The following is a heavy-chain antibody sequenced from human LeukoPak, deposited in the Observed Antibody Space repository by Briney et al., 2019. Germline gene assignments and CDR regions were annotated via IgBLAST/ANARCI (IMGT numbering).Heavy chain of an antibody. Sequence: SETLSLTCAVSGGSISSGGYSWSWIRQPPGKGLEWIGYMDHSGSTYYNPSLKSRVTISVDRSKNQFSLKLSSVTAADTAVYYCARALGWFGELLSFDYWGQGTLVTVSA. V-gene: IGHV4-30-2*01. J-gene: IGHJ4*02. CDR2: MDHSGST. CDR1: GGSISSGGYS. CDR3: ARALGWFGELLSFDY. D-gene: IGHD3-10*01.